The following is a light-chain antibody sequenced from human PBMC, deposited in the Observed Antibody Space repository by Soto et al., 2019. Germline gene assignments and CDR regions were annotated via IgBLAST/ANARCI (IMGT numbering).Light chain of an antibody. J-gene: IGKJ5*01. CDR3: QQYNNWPPT. CDR1: QSVSDS. CDR2: GAS. Sequence: DIVLTQPPYTLSGPPGAGATLAFRASQSVSDSLAWYQQKPGKAPKLLIFGASSWETGIPASFSGSGSGTEFTLTISSLQSEDFAFYFCQQYNNWPPTFGQGTQLEIK. V-gene: IGKV3-15*01.